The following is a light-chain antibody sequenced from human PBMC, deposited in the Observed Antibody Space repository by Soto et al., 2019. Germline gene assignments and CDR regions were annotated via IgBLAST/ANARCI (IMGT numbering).Light chain of an antibody. CDR2: DVT. Sequence: QSVLPLAPSASGSPGQSFTISCTGTSSDIGGYNSVSWYQQHPGKAPKVMIYDVTKRPSGVPDRFSGSKSGNTASLTVSALQAEDEADYYCSSYTDRKNLVFGTGTKVTVL. V-gene: IGLV2-8*01. CDR1: SSDIGGYNS. CDR3: SSYTDRKNLV. J-gene: IGLJ1*01.